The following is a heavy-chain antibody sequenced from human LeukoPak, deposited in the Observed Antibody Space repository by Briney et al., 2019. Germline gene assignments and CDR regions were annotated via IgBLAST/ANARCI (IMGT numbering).Heavy chain of an antibody. CDR2: IYYSGST. Sequence: LETLSLTCTVSGGSISSSSYYWGWIRQPPGKGLEWIGSIYYSGSTYYNPSLKSRVTISVDTSKNQFSLKLSSVTAADTAVYYCASRSSSFDYWGQGTLVTVSS. D-gene: IGHD6-6*01. V-gene: IGHV4-39*01. J-gene: IGHJ4*02. CDR1: GGSISSSSYY. CDR3: ASRSSSFDY.